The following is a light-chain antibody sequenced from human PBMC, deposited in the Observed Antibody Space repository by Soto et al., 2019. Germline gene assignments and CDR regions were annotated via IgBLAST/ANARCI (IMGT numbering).Light chain of an antibody. Sequence: SVLTQPPSVSAAPGQKVTISCSGSSSNIGNNYVSWYQQLPGTAPKFLIYENNQRPSGIPDRFSGSKSGTSATLGITGLQTGDEADYYCGTWDSSLSAFVFGTGTKVTVL. J-gene: IGLJ1*01. CDR1: SSNIGNNY. CDR3: GTWDSSLSAFV. V-gene: IGLV1-51*01. CDR2: ENN.